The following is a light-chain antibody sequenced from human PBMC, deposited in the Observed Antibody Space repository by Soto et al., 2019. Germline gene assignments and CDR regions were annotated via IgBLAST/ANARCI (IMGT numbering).Light chain of an antibody. Sequence: DIKMTQSPSSLSASIGDRVTITCRASQNIDSYLNWYQQRPGKAPKLLIHDASSLQSGVPSRFSGSGSGTDFTLTISSLQPEDFATYYCQQSYGTPITFGQGTRLEIK. CDR2: DAS. V-gene: IGKV1-39*01. J-gene: IGKJ5*01. CDR3: QQSYGTPIT. CDR1: QNIDSY.